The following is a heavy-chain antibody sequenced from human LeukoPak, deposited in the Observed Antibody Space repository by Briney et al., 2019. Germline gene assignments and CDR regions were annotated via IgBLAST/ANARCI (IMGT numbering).Heavy chain of an antibody. CDR3: ARAMVRGVMGYYYMDV. CDR2: IGTAGDT. CDR1: GFTFSSYD. Sequence: GGSLRLSCAASGFTFSSYDMHWVRQATGKGLEWVSAIGTAGDTYYPGSVKGRFTISRENAKNSLYLQMNSLRAGDTAVYYCARAMVRGVMGYYYMDVWGKGTTVTISS. V-gene: IGHV3-13*01. D-gene: IGHD3-10*01. J-gene: IGHJ6*03.